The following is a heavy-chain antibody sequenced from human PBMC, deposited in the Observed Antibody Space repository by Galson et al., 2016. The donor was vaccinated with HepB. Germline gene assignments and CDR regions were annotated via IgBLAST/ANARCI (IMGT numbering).Heavy chain of an antibody. CDR3: VRDKEGGYGFDY. J-gene: IGHJ4*01. V-gene: IGHV3-23*01. D-gene: IGHD5-12*01. CDR1: GFSFTNYA. Sequence: SLRLSCAASGFSFTNYAMNWVRQAPGKGLEWVSSISGSGATTYYAGSVKGRFTISRDNSKNTLDLQVNILKVEDTAVYYCVRDKEGGYGFDYWGQGILVTVSS. CDR2: ISGSGATT.